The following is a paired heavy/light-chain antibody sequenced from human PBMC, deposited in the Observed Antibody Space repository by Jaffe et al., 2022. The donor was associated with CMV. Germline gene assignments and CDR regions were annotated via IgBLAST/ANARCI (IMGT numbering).Heavy chain of an antibody. D-gene: IGHD3-22*01. CDR3: ATDGPHSDIDH. Sequence: QVQLVESGGGVVQPGRSLTLSCAASGFTFTNYGMHWVRQAPGKGLEWVTFIANSNAGHREEYRDSVKGRFTISRDNSKSTLYLQMNSLKTEDTAVYYCATDGPHSDIDHWGQGTLVTV. CDR1: GFTFTNYG. CDR2: IANSNAGHRE. V-gene: IGHV3-33*03. J-gene: IGHJ4*02.
Light chain of an antibody. V-gene: IGLV2-18*02. CDR3: SSKFSANNWV. Sequence: QSALTQPPSVSGSPGQSVAISCTGTGSDIGVYNRVSWYQQPPGTAPRLIIYEVTNRPSGVPDRFSGSRSGNTASLTISGLQAEDEADYYCSSKFSANNWVFGGGTKLTVL. J-gene: IGLJ3*02. CDR2: EVT. CDR1: GSDIGVYNR.